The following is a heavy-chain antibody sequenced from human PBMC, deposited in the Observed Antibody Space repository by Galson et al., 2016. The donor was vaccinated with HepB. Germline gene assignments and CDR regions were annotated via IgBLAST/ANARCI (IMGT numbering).Heavy chain of an antibody. Sequence: SLRLSCAASGFIVSTNYMPWVRQAPGKGLEWVSSIYSSGDTYYADSVQGRFTIYRDNSKNTLYLQMNSLRVEDTAVYYCASPVPLGDWGQGTLVTVSS. CDR1: GFIVSTNY. CDR3: ASPVPLGD. D-gene: IGHD2-21*01. CDR2: IYSSGDT. J-gene: IGHJ4*02. V-gene: IGHV3-53*01.